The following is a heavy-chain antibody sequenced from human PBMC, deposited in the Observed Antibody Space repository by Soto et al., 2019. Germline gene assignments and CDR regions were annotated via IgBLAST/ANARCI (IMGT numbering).Heavy chain of an antibody. Sequence: PGGSLSLSCAASGFIFTNYAMNWVRQAPGKGLEWVSVIGGRGNSAYYADSVQGRFTISRDNSKNTLSLQMSSLTADDTAIYYCVREGRGSFDFWGRGTMVTVS. CDR3: VREGRGSFDF. D-gene: IGHD5-12*01. CDR1: GFIFTNYA. CDR2: IGGRGNSA. V-gene: IGHV3-23*01. J-gene: IGHJ3*01.